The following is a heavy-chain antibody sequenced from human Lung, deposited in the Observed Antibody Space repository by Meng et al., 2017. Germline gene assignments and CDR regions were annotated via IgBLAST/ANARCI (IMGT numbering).Heavy chain of an antibody. CDR3: ARFDISSSGRGDY. J-gene: IGHJ4*02. D-gene: IGHD1-26*01. Sequence: QVCPQQSGHGLVQPSGTRSLTCAVFGCSITSSTWWSWVRQTPGKGLEWFGEIFHSGSTNYNPPLESRVTISVDKSKNQFSLKVYSVTAADTATYYCARFDISSSGRGDYWGQGILVTVSS. V-gene: IGHV4-4*02. CDR1: GCSITSSTW. CDR2: IFHSGST.